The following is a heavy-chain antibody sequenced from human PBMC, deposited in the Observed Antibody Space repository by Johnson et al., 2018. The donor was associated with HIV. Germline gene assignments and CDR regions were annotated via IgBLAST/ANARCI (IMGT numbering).Heavy chain of an antibody. CDR2: ITNSGEPM. J-gene: IGHJ3*02. Sequence: QVQLVESGGGLVQPGGSLRLSCAASGFSFSDSCMSWIRQAPGKGLEWVAYITNSGEPMYYADSVKGRFTISGDNATNSLYLQMNSQRAEDTAVYYCGRSSGSYLDDAFDIWGQGRMVTVAS. CDR3: GRSSGSYLDDAFDI. D-gene: IGHD1-26*01. CDR1: GFSFSDSC. V-gene: IGHV3-11*04.